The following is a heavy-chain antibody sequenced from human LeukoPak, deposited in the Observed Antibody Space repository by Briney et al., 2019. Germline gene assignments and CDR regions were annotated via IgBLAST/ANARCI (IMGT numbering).Heavy chain of an antibody. J-gene: IGHJ2*01. CDR1: GYTFTSYY. Sequence: ASVKVSCTASGYTFTSYYIHWVRQAPGQGLEWMGIINPSGGSTSYAQKFQGRVTMTRDMSTSTVYMELSSLRSEDTAVYYCARGPGVRYSLAYCGGDCLDWYFDLWGRGTLVTVSA. V-gene: IGHV1-46*01. CDR2: INPSGGST. D-gene: IGHD2-21*02. CDR3: ARGPGVRYSLAYCGGDCLDWYFDL.